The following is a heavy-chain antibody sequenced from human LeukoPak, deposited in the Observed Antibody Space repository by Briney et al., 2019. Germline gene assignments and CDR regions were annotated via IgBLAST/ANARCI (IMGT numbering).Heavy chain of an antibody. CDR3: ARGGYCSSTGCYGRFDP. Sequence: GGSLRLSCAASGFTFSSYSMNWVRQAPGKGLEWVSSISSSSSYIYYADSVKGRFTISRDNAKNSLYLQMNSLRAEDTAVYYCARGGYCSSTGCYGRFDPWGQGTLVTVSS. D-gene: IGHD2-2*01. CDR1: GFTFSSYS. V-gene: IGHV3-21*01. CDR2: ISSSSSYI. J-gene: IGHJ5*02.